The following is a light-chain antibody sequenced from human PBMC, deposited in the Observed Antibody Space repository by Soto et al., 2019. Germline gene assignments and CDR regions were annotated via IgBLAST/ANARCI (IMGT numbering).Light chain of an antibody. J-gene: IGLJ2*01. Sequence: QSALTQPPSASGSPGQSVTISCTGTNSDVGGYNYVSWYQHHPGKAPKLIIYEVTKRPSGVPDRFSGSRSGNTASLTVSGLQAEDEADYYCTSYAGSNNLVFGGGTKLTVL. CDR2: EVT. CDR1: NSDVGGYNY. CDR3: TSYAGSNNLV. V-gene: IGLV2-8*01.